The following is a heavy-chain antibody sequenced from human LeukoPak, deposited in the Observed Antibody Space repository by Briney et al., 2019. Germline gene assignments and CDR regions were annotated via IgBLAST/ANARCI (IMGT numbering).Heavy chain of an antibody. J-gene: IGHJ4*02. CDR1: GFIFSNFW. V-gene: IGHV3-7*01. CDR2: IKQDGEET. CDR3: ARDPQYSYDDSGTFDS. D-gene: IGHD3-22*01. Sequence: GGSLRLSCAASGFIFSNFWMSWVRQAPGKGPEWVANIKQDGEETYYLDSVKGRFTVFRDNAKNSLYLQMNTLRAEDTAVYYCARDPQYSYDDSGTFDSWGQGTLVTVSS.